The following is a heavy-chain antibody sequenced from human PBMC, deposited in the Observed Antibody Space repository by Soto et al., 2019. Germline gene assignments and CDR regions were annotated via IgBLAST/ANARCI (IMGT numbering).Heavy chain of an antibody. CDR2: IKSKTYGAAT. CDR1: GFTFSSYA. Sequence: GGSLRLSCVASGFTFSSYAMNWVRQAPGKGLEWVGRIKSKTYGAATDYTTPVKGRFTILRDDSKNTLYLQMTSLTTEDTAVYYCTTAGVHSGSYHWFDPWGPGTLVTVSS. V-gene: IGHV3-15*07. J-gene: IGHJ5*02. CDR3: TTAGVHSGSYHWFDP. D-gene: IGHD1-26*01.